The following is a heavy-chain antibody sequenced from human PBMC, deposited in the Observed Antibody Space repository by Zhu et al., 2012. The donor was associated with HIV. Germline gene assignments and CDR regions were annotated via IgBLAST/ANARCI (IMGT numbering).Heavy chain of an antibody. Sequence: QVQVVQSGSELKKPGAPVKISCKASGDTFTNYAMNWVRQAPGQGLEWMGWIGSSSGTPTYAQGFTGRFVFSLETSVRTAHLQISSVKAEDTAVYYCLYGGGVXSNLGQTWGQGTLVTVSS. V-gene: IGHV7-4-1*02. CDR1: GDTFTNYA. CDR3: LYGGGVXSNLGQT. J-gene: IGHJ4*02. D-gene: IGHD3-16*01. CDR2: IGSSSGTP.